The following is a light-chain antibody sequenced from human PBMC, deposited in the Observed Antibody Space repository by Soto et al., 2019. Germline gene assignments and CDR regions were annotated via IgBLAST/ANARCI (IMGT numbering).Light chain of an antibody. Sequence: EIVMTQSPATLSVSPGERATLSCRASQSVSSNLSWYQQKPGQAPRLLIFGASTRATGTPARFSGSGSETEFTLTISSLQSEDFAVYYCQQYSDWPLTFGGGTKGEIK. CDR2: GAS. J-gene: IGKJ4*01. CDR3: QQYSDWPLT. V-gene: IGKV3D-15*01. CDR1: QSVSSN.